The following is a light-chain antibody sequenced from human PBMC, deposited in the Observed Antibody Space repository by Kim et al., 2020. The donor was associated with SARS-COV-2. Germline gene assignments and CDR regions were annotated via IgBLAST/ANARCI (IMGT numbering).Light chain of an antibody. J-gene: IGLJ6*01. CDR1: SGYSNYK. Sequence: QLVLTQPPSASASLGASVTLTCTLSSGYSNYKVDWYQQRPGKGPRFVMRVGTGGIVGSKGDGIPDRFSVLGSGLNRYLTIKNIQEEDESDYHCGADHGSGSNFVSYNVFGSGTKVTVL. CDR3: GADHGSGSNFVSYNV. V-gene: IGLV9-49*01. CDR2: VGTGGIVG.